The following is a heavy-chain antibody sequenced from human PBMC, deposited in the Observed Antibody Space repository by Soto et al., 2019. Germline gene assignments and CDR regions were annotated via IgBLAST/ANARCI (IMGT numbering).Heavy chain of an antibody. D-gene: IGHD5-12*01. J-gene: IGHJ4*02. CDR1: GFTFSDYY. V-gene: IGHV3-11*01. Sequence: ESGGGLVKPGGSPRLSCAASGFTFSDYYMSWIRQAPGKGLEWVSYISSSGSTIYYADSVKGRFTISRDNAKNSLYLQMNSLRAEDTAVYYCAREQMAGGYNYFGFDYWGQGTLVTVSS. CDR3: AREQMAGGYNYFGFDY. CDR2: ISSSGSTI.